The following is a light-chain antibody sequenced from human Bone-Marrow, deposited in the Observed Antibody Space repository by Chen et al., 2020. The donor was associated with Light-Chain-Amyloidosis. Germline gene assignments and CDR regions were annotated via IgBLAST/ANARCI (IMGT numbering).Light chain of an antibody. CDR1: NIGSTS. J-gene: IGLJ3*02. V-gene: IGLV3-21*02. CDR3: QVWDRGSDRPV. Sequence: SYVLTQPSSVSVAPGQTATIACGGNNIGSTSVHWSQQTPGQAPLLVVYDDSDRPSGIPERLSGSNSGNTATLTISRVEVGDEADYYCQVWDRGSDRPVFGGGTKLTVL. CDR2: DDS.